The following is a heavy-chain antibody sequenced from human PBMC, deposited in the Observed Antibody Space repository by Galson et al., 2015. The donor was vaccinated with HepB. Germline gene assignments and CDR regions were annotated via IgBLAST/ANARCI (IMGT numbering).Heavy chain of an antibody. Sequence: SVKVSCKASGYTFTGYYMHWVRQAPGQGLEWMGWINPNSGGTNYAQKFQGRVTMTRDTSISTAYMELSRLRSDDTAVYYCAREYSSSAEGSEYFHHWGQGTLITVSS. CDR2: INPNSGGT. CDR3: AREYSSSAEGSEYFHH. D-gene: IGHD6-6*01. CDR1: GYTFTGYY. V-gene: IGHV1-2*02. J-gene: IGHJ1*01.